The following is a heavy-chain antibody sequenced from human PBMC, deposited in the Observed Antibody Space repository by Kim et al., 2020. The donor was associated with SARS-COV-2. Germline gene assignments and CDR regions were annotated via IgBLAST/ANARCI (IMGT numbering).Heavy chain of an antibody. D-gene: IGHD3-10*01. CDR3: ARNRRFGELALGY. Sequence: NPSLRSRITMSVDTSKNQFSLKLTSVTAADTAVYYCARNRRFGELALGYWGQGTLVSVSS. V-gene: IGHV4-4*07. J-gene: IGHJ4*02.